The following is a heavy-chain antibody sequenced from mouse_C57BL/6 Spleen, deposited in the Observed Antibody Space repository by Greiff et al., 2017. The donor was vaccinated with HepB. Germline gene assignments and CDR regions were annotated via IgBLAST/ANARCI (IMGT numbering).Heavy chain of an antibody. J-gene: IGHJ2*01. CDR2: INPSNGGT. Sequence: QVHVKQSGTELVKPGASVKLSCKASGYTFTSYWMHWVKQRPGQGLEWIGNINPSNGGTNYNEKFKSKATLTVDKSSSTAYMQLSSLTSEDSAVYYCAGGVYYDHLEFWGQGTTLTVSS. CDR3: AGGVYYDHLEF. V-gene: IGHV1-53*01. CDR1: GYTFTSYW. D-gene: IGHD2-4*01.